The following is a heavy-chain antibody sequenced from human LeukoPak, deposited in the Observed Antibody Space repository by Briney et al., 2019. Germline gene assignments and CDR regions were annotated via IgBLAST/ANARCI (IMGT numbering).Heavy chain of an antibody. CDR3: ARHMATILPGFDY. V-gene: IGHV4-4*09. Sequence: SETLSLTCTASGGSISSYYWSWIRQPPGKGLEWIGYIYTSGSTNYNPSLKSRVTISVDTSKNQFSLKLSSVTAADTAVYYCARHMATILPGFDYWGQGTLVTVSS. CDR1: GGSISSYY. J-gene: IGHJ4*02. CDR2: IYTSGST. D-gene: IGHD5-24*01.